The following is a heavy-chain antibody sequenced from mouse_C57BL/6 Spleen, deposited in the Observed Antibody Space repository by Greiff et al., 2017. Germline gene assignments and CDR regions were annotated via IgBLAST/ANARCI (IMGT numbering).Heavy chain of an antibody. CDR3: ARLRGYDVHAWFAY. CDR2: IYPGDGDT. D-gene: IGHD2-2*01. Sequence: QVQLQQSGAELVKPGASVKISCKASGYAFSSYWMNWVKQRPGKGLEWIGQIYPGDGDTNYNGKFKGKATLTADKSSSTAYMQLSSLTSEDSAVYFCARLRGYDVHAWFAYWGQGTLVTVSA. J-gene: IGHJ3*01. V-gene: IGHV1-80*01. CDR1: GYAFSSYW.